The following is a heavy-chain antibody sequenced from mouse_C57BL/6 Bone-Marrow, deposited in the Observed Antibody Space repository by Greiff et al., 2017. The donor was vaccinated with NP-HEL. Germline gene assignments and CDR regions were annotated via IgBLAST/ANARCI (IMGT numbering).Heavy chain of an antibody. CDR2: ISNGGGST. D-gene: IGHD1-1*01. J-gene: IGHJ4*01. Sequence: EVQLVESGGGLVQPGGSLKLSCAASGFTFSDYYMYWVRQTPEKRLEWVAYISNGGGSTYYPDTVKGRFTISRDNAKNTLYLQMSRLKSEDTAMYYCASVLRSRAMDYWGQGTSVTVSS. CDR3: ASVLRSRAMDY. V-gene: IGHV5-12*01. CDR1: GFTFSDYY.